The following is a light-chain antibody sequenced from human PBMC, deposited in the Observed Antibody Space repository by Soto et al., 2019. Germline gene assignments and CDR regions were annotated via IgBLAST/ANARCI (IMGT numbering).Light chain of an antibody. CDR3: SSYTSSSKGV. CDR2: DVS. V-gene: IGLV2-14*01. Sequence: QLVLTQPASVSGSPGQSITISCTGTSSDVGGYNYVSWYQQHPGKAPKLMIYDVSNRPSGVSNRFSGSKSGNTASLTISGLQAEDEADYYCSSYTSSSKGVFGTGTKLTVL. CDR1: SSDVGGYNY. J-gene: IGLJ1*01.